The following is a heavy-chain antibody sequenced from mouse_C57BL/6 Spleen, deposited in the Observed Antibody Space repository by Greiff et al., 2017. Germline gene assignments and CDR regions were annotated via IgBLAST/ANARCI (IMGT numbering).Heavy chain of an antibody. Sequence: EVQLQQSGPGLVKPSPSLTITCSVTGYSITSGYYWNWIRQFPGNKLEWMGYISYDGSNNYNPSLKNRISITRDTSKNPFFLKLNSVTTEDTATYYCARGGYYGSSYPFAYWGQGTLVTVSA. CDR3: ARGGYYGSSYPFAY. CDR1: GYSITSGYY. J-gene: IGHJ3*01. V-gene: IGHV3-6*01. CDR2: ISYDGSN. D-gene: IGHD1-1*01.